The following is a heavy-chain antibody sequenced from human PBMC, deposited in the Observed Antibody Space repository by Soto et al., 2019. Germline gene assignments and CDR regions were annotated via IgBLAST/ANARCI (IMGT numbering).Heavy chain of an antibody. Sequence: QVQLQESGPGLVKPSQTLSLTCLVSGASVSGDGSYCSWIRQHPGKGLEFIGYIHNSGSTYSNPSLDTRVAMSIDASKNQFSLRLSSVTAADSAVYFCARDLGSEQWFFDNWGQGILVTVSS. V-gene: IGHV4-31*03. CDR3: ARDLGSEQWFFDN. CDR2: IHNSGST. J-gene: IGHJ4*02. CDR1: GASVSGDGSY. D-gene: IGHD6-19*01.